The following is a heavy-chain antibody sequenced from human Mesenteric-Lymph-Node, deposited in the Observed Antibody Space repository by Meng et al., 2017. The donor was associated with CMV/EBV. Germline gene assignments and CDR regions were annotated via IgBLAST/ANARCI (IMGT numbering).Heavy chain of an antibody. D-gene: IGHD3-22*01. J-gene: IGHJ4*02. CDR2: ISYDGSIN. Sequence: GGSLRLSCADSGFMFGNYAMHWVRHAPGKGLEWVAVISYDGSINYYADSVKGRFTVSRDNSKNTLYLQMDSLKPEDTAVYYCARVLYDSSGYYNVLAYWGQGTLVTVSS. V-gene: IGHV3-30-3*01. CDR1: GFMFGNYA. CDR3: ARVLYDSSGYYNVLAY.